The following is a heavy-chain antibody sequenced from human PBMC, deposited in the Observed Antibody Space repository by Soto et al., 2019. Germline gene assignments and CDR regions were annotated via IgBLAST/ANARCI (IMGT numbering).Heavy chain of an antibody. CDR1: GFTFRTYY. CDR3: VRQYPSSSRHFDH. V-gene: IGHV3-21*01. D-gene: IGHD6-6*01. J-gene: IGHJ4*02. CDR2: ISAGSSNI. Sequence: GGSLRLSCAASGFTFRTYYMIWVRQAPGKGLEWVASISAGSSNIYYAPSVKGRFTISRDNAKNLLFLQTNSLRADDTAVYYCVRQYPSSSRHFDHWGQGTLVTVSS.